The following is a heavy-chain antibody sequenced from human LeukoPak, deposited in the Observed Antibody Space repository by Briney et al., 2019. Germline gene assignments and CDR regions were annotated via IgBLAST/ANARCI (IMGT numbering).Heavy chain of an antibody. Sequence: SETLSLTCTVSGGSISSGSYYWSWIRQPAGKGLEWIGRIYTSGSTNYNPSLQSRGTITVDTSKNQFSPTLSSVTAADTAVYYCARDLYYYDSSGYYLWGFDIWGQGTMVTVSS. CDR3: ARDLYYYDSSGYYLWGFDI. V-gene: IGHV4-61*02. D-gene: IGHD3-22*01. CDR1: GGSISSGSYY. J-gene: IGHJ3*02. CDR2: IYTSGST.